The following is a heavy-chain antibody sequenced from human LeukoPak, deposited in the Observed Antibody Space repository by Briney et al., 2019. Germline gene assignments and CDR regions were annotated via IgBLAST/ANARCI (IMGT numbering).Heavy chain of an antibody. CDR2: IYTSDSDI. CDR3: ARSVPPWLGDH. V-gene: IGHV5-51*01. CDR1: GYSFTNYW. J-gene: IGHJ5*02. Sequence: GESLKISCKGSGYSFTNYWIGWVRQMPGKGLERMGIIYTSDSDIRYSPSFQGQVTISADKSISTAYLQWRSLRSSDTAIYYCARSVPPWLGDHWGQGTLVTVSS. D-gene: IGHD5-18*01.